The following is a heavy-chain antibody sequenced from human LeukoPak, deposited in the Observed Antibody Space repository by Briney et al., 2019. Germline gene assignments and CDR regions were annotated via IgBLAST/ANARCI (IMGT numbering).Heavy chain of an antibody. J-gene: IGHJ6*02. Sequence: SETLFLTCTVSGGSISSYYWSWIRQPPGKGLEWIGYIYYSGSTNYNPSLKSRVTISVDTSKNQFSLKLSSVTAADTAVYYCAREGSYYGMDVWGQGTTVTVSS. V-gene: IGHV4-59*01. CDR1: GGSISSYY. CDR2: IYYSGST. CDR3: AREGSYYGMDV.